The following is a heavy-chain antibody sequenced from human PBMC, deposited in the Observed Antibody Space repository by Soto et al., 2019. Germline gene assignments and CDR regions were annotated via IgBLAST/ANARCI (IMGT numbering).Heavy chain of an antibody. CDR1: GYRFSIYW. J-gene: IGHJ6*02. CDR2: IYPGDSDT. D-gene: IGHD1-26*01. Sequence: GESLKISCKASGYRFSIYWIGWVRQMPGKGLEWMGVIYPGDSDTIYSPSFDGQVTISADKSISTAYLQWSSLKDSDTAMYYCARTEIRGIESATGVDGMDFCGQGTTVTVSS. V-gene: IGHV5-51*01. CDR3: ARTEIRGIESATGVDGMDF.